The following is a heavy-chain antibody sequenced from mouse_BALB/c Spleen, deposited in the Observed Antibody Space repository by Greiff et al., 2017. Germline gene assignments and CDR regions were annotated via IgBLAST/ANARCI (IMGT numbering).Heavy chain of an antibody. CDR3: ARDMAR. CDR2: IRNKANGYTT. V-gene: IGHV7-3*02. CDR1: GFTFTDYY. J-gene: IGHJ3*02. Sequence: EVQRVESGGGLVQPGGSLRLSCATSGFTFTDYYMSWVRQPPGKALEWLGFIRNKANGYTTEYSASVKGRFTISRDNSQSILYLQMNTLRAEDSATYYCARDMARWGQGTLVTVSA.